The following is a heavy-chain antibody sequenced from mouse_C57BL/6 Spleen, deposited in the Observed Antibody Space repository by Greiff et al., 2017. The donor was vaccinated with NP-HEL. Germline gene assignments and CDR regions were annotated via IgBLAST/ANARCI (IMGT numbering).Heavy chain of an antibody. J-gene: IGHJ2*01. V-gene: IGHV1-4*01. CDR1: GYTFTSYT. CDR2: INPSSGYT. D-gene: IGHD2-1*01. Sequence: QVHVKQSGAELARPGASVKMSCKASGYTFTSYTMHWVKQRPGQGLEWIGYINPSSGYTKYNQKFKDKATLTADKSSSTAYMQLSSLTSEDSAVYYCARSLGNRGYWGQGTTLTVSS. CDR3: ARSLGNRGY.